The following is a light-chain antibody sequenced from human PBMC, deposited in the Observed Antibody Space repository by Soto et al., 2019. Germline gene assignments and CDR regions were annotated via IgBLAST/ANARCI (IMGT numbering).Light chain of an antibody. Sequence: TQSHSTLSASVGDRVTTTCRPSQSVSSYYLAWYQQKPGQAPRLLIYAASSRATGIPDRFSGGGSGTDFTLTISRLEPEDFAVYYCQQCGGSPWTFGQGTKVDIK. CDR2: AAS. V-gene: IGKV3-20*01. CDR3: QQCGGSPWT. J-gene: IGKJ1*01. CDR1: QSVSSYY.